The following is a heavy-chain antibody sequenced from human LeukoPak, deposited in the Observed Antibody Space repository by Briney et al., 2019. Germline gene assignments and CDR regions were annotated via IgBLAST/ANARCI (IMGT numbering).Heavy chain of an antibody. J-gene: IGHJ4*02. CDR1: GGSISSYY. CDR3: AKALYGEPIIDY. Sequence: PSETLSLTCTVSGGSISSYYWSWIRQPPGKGLEWIGYIYYSGSTNYNPSLKSRVTISVDTSKNQFSLKLSSVTAADTAVYYCAKALYGEPIIDYWGQGTLVTVSS. CDR2: IYYSGST. D-gene: IGHD3-16*01. V-gene: IGHV4-59*01.